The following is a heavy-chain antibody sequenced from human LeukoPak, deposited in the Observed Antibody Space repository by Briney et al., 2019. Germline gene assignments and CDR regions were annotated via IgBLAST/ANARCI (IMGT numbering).Heavy chain of an antibody. D-gene: IGHD3-22*01. CDR3: ARPMEYYDSSGYYFGY. CDR2: INPNSGGT. V-gene: IGHV1-2*02. Sequence: ASVKVSCKASGYTFTGYYMHWVRQAPGQGLEWMGWINPNSGGTNYAQKFQGRVTMTRDTSISTAYMELSRLRSDDTAVCYCARPMEYYDSSGYYFGYWGQGTLVTVSS. CDR1: GYTFTGYY. J-gene: IGHJ4*02.